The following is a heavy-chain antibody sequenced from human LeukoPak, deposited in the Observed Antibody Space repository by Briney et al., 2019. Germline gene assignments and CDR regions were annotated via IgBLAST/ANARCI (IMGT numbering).Heavy chain of an antibody. Sequence: SETLSLTCTVSGGPISSYYWSWIRQPPGKGLEWIGYIYYSGSTNYNPSLKSRVTISVDTSKNQFSLKLSSVTAADTAVHYWARRGLVRAAFDIWGQGTMVTVSS. J-gene: IGHJ3*02. CDR3: ARRGLVRAAFDI. CDR2: IYYSGST. D-gene: IGHD6-19*01. CDR1: GGPISSYY. V-gene: IGHV4-59*08.